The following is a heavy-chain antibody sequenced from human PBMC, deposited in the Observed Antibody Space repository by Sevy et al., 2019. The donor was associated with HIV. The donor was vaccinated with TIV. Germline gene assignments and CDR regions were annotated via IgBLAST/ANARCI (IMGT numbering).Heavy chain of an antibody. CDR2: IYYSGST. CDR3: ARAPPSTIFGVVITYYFDY. V-gene: IGHV4-39*01. CDR1: GGSISSSSYY. D-gene: IGHD3-3*01. Sequence: SETLSLTCTVSGGSISSSSYYWGWIRQPPGKGLEWIGSIYYSGSTYYNPSLKSRVTISADTSKNQFSLKLSSVTAADTAVYYCARAPPSTIFGVVITYYFDYWGQGTLVTVSS. J-gene: IGHJ4*02.